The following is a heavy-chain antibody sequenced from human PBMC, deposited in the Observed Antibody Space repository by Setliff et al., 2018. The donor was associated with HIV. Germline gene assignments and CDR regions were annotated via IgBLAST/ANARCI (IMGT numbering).Heavy chain of an antibody. CDR1: GGSISSRSYY. J-gene: IGHJ3*02. D-gene: IGHD6-13*01. V-gene: IGHV4-61*10. CDR2: IYSNGNT. CDR3: ARDRPSSSWYFNAFDI. Sequence: PSETLSLTCTVSGGSISSRSYYWSWLRQPAGKGLEWIGRIYSNGNTDYNPSLKSRVTISVDTSKNQFSLKLTSVTAADTAVYYCARDRPSSSWYFNAFDIWGQGTMVTVSS.